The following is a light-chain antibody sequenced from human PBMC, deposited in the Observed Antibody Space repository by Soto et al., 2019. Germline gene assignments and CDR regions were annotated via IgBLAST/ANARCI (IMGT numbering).Light chain of an antibody. CDR1: GSDVGAYNY. CDR2: DVS. Sequence: QPVLTQPASVSGSPGQSITISCSGTGSDVGAYNYVSWYQQHPAKAPKLIIYDVSNRPSGVSDRFSGSKSGNTASLTISGLQAEDEADYYCYSYTSSSTYVFGSGTKVTVL. J-gene: IGLJ1*01. CDR3: YSYTSSSTYV. V-gene: IGLV2-14*01.